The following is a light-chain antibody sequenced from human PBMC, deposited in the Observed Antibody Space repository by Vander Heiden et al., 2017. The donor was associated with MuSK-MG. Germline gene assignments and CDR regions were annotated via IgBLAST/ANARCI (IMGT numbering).Light chain of an antibody. CDR1: NIGHKN. V-gene: IGLV3-9*01. CDR2: RDT. J-gene: IGLJ2*01. Sequence: SYELAQPLSVSVALGQTARITCGGNNIGHKNVHWYQQKPGQAPVLVIYRDTNRPSGIPERFTGSNSRSTATLTISSAQAGDEADYYCQVWDTYTLVFGGGTKLTVL. CDR3: QVWDTYTLV.